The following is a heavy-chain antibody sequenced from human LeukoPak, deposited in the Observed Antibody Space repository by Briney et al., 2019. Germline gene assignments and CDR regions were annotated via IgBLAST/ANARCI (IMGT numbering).Heavy chain of an antibody. Sequence: SETLSLTCTVSGGSISSSSYYWGWIRQPPGKGLEWIGSIYYSGSTYYNPSLKSRVTISVDTSKNQFSLKLSSVTAADTAVYYCARLWFGELLAGNWFDPWGQGTLVTVSS. J-gene: IGHJ5*02. V-gene: IGHV4-39*01. CDR1: GGSISSSSYY. D-gene: IGHD3-10*01. CDR3: ARLWFGELLAGNWFDP. CDR2: IYYSGST.